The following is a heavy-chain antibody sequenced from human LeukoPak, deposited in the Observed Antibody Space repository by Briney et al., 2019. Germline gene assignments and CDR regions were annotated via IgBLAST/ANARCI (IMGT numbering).Heavy chain of an antibody. CDR2: IYSSGST. J-gene: IGHJ3*02. CDR3: ARDLSSPRSPYDFWSGYPNPVRGHPDFRAFDI. V-gene: IGHV4-61*02. CDR1: GGLISSGSYY. D-gene: IGHD3-3*01. Sequence: ASQTLSLTCTVSGGLISSGSYYWSWIRQPAGKGLEWIGRIYSSGSTNYNPALRSRLTISVDTSKNQFSLKLSSVTAADTAVYYCARDLSSPRSPYDFWSGYPNPVRGHPDFRAFDIWGQGTMVTVSS.